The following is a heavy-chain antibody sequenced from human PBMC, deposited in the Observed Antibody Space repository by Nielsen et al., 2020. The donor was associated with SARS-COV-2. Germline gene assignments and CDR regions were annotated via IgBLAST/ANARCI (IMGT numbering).Heavy chain of an antibody. CDR2: IDGNGRNI. D-gene: IGHD5-18*01. CDR3: AKDLQEGDTAMGVDY. J-gene: IGHJ4*02. CDR1: GFSISDSG. Sequence: GESLKISCAASGFSISDSGMNWVRQAPGKALEWLSYIDGNGRNIFYADSVKGRFTISRDNSKNTLYLQMNSLRAEDTAVYYCAKDLQEGDTAMGVDYWGQGTLVTVSS. V-gene: IGHV3-48*01.